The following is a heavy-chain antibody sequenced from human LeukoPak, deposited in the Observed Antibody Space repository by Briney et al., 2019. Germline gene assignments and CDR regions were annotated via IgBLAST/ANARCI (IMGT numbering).Heavy chain of an antibody. CDR1: GFTFSTYV. J-gene: IGHJ4*02. V-gene: IGHV3-64D*06. CDR2: ISSNGDNT. Sequence: GGSLRLSCSVSGFTFSTYVMHWVRQAPGKGLEYVSAISSNGDNTYYADSVKGRFTISRDNSKNTLYLQRSSLRADDTAVYYCVRGTGYWGQGTLVTVSS. CDR3: VRGTGY.